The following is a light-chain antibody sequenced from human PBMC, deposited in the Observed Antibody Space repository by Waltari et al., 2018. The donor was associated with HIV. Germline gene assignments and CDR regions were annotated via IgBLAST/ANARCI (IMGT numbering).Light chain of an antibody. CDR2: SYN. CDR1: TSNIGNNG. Sequence: QSVLIQPPSASGAPGQRLTLSCSGSTSNIGNNGVNWYQQVPGRAPRLLNDSYNTRAAGGPYRVSGSTAGTSAPLATSGLQSEDEAVYYCAAWDDSLNGREVFGGGTKLTVL. CDR3: AAWDDSLNGREV. J-gene: IGLJ2*01. V-gene: IGLV1-44*01.